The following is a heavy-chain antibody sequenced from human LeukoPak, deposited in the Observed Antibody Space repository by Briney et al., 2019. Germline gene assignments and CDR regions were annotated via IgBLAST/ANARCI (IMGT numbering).Heavy chain of an antibody. CDR2: MYSFGNT. V-gene: IGHV3-53*01. Sequence: GGSLRLSCAASGFTFSTYSMNWVRQAPGKGLEWVSLMYSFGNTYYADSVKGRFTISRDNSKNTLYLQMNSLRAEDTALYYCARGKPVTGTPDYYSYGMDVWGQGTMVTVSS. J-gene: IGHJ6*02. CDR1: GFTFSTYS. CDR3: ARGKPVTGTPDYYSYGMDV. D-gene: IGHD1-20*01.